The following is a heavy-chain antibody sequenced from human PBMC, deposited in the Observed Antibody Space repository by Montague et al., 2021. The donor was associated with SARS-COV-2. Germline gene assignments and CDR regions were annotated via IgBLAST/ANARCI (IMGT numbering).Heavy chain of an antibody. V-gene: IGHV4-59*01. CDR3: VREGDCSGTTCYGWFDP. Sequence: SETLSLTCNVSGDSISGYYWSWIRQTPGKGLEWIGYIHSSGSTNYNPSLKSRFTISVDMSNNQFSLKLHSVTTADTAVYYCVREGDCSGTTCYGWFDPWGQGNLVIVSS. CDR2: IHSSGST. CDR1: GDSISGYY. D-gene: IGHD2-2*01. J-gene: IGHJ5*02.